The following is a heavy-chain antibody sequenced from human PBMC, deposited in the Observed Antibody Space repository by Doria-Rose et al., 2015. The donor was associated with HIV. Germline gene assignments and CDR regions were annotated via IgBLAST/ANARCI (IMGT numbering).Heavy chain of an antibody. Sequence: ASGGTFSSYTISWVRPAPGQGLEWMGRIIPILDIVNYALRFQGRVTITADESTSTAYMELSSLRSEDTAIYYCASQWERSSFDYWGQGTLVTVSS. CDR3: ASQWERSSFDY. D-gene: IGHD1-26*01. J-gene: IGHJ4*02. V-gene: IGHV1-69*02. CDR1: GGTFSSYT. CDR2: IIPILDIV.